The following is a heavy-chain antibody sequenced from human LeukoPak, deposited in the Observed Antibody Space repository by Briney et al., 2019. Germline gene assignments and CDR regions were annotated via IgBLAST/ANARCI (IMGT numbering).Heavy chain of an antibody. CDR1: ADSLSSGGHY. V-gene: IGHV4-31*03. CDR3: ARGGNRFGGFYFDY. Sequence: SETLSLTCTVSADSLSSGGHYWAWIRRFPGKGLESIGFIHHSGRSRHNPSLKDRVAISVDTSRKQFALKLSSVTAADTAMYYCARGGNRFGGFYFDYWGQGIQVIVSS. D-gene: IGHD3-10*01. CDR2: IHHSGRS. J-gene: IGHJ4*02.